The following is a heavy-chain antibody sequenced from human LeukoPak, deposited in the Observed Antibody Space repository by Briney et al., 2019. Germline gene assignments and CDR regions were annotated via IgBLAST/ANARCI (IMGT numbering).Heavy chain of an antibody. D-gene: IGHD5-24*01. CDR3: ARGRDGYNLRVSVAFEI. V-gene: IGHV4-31*03. J-gene: IGHJ3*02. Sequence: SETLSLTCTVSGGSISSGGYYWSWIRQHPGKGLEWIGYIYYSGSTYYNPSLKSRVTISVDTSKNQFSLKLSSVTAADTAVYYCARGRDGYNLRVSVAFEIWGQGTMVTVSS. CDR2: IYYSGST. CDR1: GGSISSGGYY.